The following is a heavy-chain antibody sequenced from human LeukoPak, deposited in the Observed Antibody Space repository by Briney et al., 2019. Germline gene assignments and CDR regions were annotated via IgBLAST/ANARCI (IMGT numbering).Heavy chain of an antibody. D-gene: IGHD6-13*01. CDR1: GGSISSYY. Sequence: SETLSLTCTVSGGSISSYYWSWIRQPPGKGLEWIGYIYYSGSTNYNPSLKSRVTISVDTSKNQFSLKLSCVAAAGTAVYYCARRGIAGAELDYWGQGTLVTVSS. J-gene: IGHJ4*02. CDR2: IYYSGST. CDR3: ARRGIAGAELDY. V-gene: IGHV4-59*08.